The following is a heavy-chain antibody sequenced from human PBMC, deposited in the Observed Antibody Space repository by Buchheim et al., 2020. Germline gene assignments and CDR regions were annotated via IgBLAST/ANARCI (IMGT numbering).Heavy chain of an antibody. CDR2: INGDGTST. CDR1: GFTFSNYW. D-gene: IGHD2-21*02. CDR3: ARGWLSSVTAFGWFDP. J-gene: IGHJ5*02. Sequence: EVQLVESGGGLVQPGGSLRLSCAASGFTFSNYWMHWVRQAPGKGLVWVSRINGDGTSTNYADSVKGRFTISRDKSKNTLYLQMNSLRVEDTAVYYCARGWLSSVTAFGWFDPWGQGTL. V-gene: IGHV3-74*01.